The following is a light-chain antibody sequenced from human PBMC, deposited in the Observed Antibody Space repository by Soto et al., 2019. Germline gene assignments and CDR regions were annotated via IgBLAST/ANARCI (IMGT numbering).Light chain of an antibody. Sequence: NFMLTQPHSVSESPGKTVTISCTDSSGSIASNYVQWYQQRPGSAPTTVIYEDNQRPSGVPDRFSGSIDSSSNSASLTISGLKTEDEADYYCQSYDSSNQVFGGGTKVTVL. CDR2: EDN. CDR3: QSYDSSNQV. V-gene: IGLV6-57*02. J-gene: IGLJ2*01. CDR1: SGSIASNY.